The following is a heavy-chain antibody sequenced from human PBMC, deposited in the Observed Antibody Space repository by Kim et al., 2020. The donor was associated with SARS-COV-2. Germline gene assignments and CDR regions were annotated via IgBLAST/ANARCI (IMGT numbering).Heavy chain of an antibody. J-gene: IGHJ4*02. CDR3: ARLPHDSSGYVDC. Sequence: SETLSLTCTVSGDSISSSFNYWGWIRQPPGKGLEWMGSVYHSGTTYDSSSLKSRVTVSVDTSKNEFSLKVTSVTAADTAVYFCARLPHDSSGYVDCWGQGILVTVSS. CDR1: GDSISSSFNY. CDR2: VYHSGTT. D-gene: IGHD3-22*01. V-gene: IGHV4-39*01.